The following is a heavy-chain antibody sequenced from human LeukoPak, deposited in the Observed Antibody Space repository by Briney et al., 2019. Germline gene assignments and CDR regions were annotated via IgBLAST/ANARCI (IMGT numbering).Heavy chain of an antibody. J-gene: IGHJ4*02. CDR2: IIPISATT. V-gene: IGHV1-69*05. Sequence: SVKVSCKASGGTFSSDAISWVRQAPGQGLEWMGGIIPISATTNYAQNFQGRVTITTDESTTTAYMELSSLRSDDTAVYYCASEEVGATWGPSGYFDYWGQGTLVTVSS. CDR1: GGTFSSDA. D-gene: IGHD1-26*01. CDR3: ASEEVGATWGPSGYFDY.